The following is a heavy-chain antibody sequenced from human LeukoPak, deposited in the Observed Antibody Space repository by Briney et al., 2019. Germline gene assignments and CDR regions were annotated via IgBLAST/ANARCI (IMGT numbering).Heavy chain of an antibody. CDR3: ARALIAVARLYYGMDV. Sequence: SVKVSCKASGYTFTSYGISWVRQAPGQGLEWMGGIIPIFGTANYAQKFQGRVTITADESTSTAYMELSSLRSEDTAVYYCARALIAVARLYYGMDVWGQGTTVTVSS. D-gene: IGHD6-19*01. V-gene: IGHV1-69*13. J-gene: IGHJ6*02. CDR2: IIPIFGTA. CDR1: GYTFTSYG.